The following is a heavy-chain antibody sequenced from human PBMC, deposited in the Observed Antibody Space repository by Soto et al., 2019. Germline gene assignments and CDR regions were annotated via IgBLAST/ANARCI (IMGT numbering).Heavy chain of an antibody. CDR3: ARLYGAGGFYFDY. J-gene: IGHJ4*02. Sequence: PWETLSLTCAVSGGSISSSNWWSWVRQPPGKGLEWIGEIYHSGSTNYNPSLKSRVTISVDKSKNQFSLKLSSVTAADTAVYYCARLYGAGGFYFDYWGQGTLVTVSS. CDR2: IYHSGST. D-gene: IGHD4-17*01. CDR1: GGSISSSNW. V-gene: IGHV4-4*02.